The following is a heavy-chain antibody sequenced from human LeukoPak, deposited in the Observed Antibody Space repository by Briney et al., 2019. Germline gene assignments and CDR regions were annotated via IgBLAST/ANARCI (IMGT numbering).Heavy chain of an antibody. CDR1: GFTLSDYY. Sequence: PGGSLRLSCAASGFTLSDYYVSWIRQAPGKGLEWVAFISNSGFTTYYADSVKGRFTVSRDNAKDSVSLQMDSLRADDTARYYCAREDSGGSSFDYWGQGAQVTVS. CDR3: AREDSGGSSFDY. V-gene: IGHV3-11*01. CDR2: ISNSGFTT. J-gene: IGHJ4*02. D-gene: IGHD2-15*01.